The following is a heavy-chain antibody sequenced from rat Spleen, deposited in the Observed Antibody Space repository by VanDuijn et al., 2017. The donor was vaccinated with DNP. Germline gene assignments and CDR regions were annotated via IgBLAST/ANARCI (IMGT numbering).Heavy chain of an antibody. D-gene: IGHD1-1*01. V-gene: IGHV2-16*01. Sequence: QVQLRESGPGLVQPSQTLSLTCTVSGLSLTSYHVSWVRQPPGKSLVWMGTIWAGGSINYNAAVQSRLSISRDTSKRQVFLKMKSRKYEYTAMYFCARNYYGGVMDAWGQGASVTVPS. J-gene: IGHJ4*01. CDR2: IWAGGSI. CDR3: ARNYYGGVMDA. CDR1: GLSLTSYH.